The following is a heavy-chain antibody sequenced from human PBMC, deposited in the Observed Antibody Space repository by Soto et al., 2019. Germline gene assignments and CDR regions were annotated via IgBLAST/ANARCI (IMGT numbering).Heavy chain of an antibody. CDR3: ANDRGNYGDGGLDY. J-gene: IGHJ4*02. Sequence: EVQLVESGGDLVQPGGSLRLSCVASGFIVSGSYMSWVRQAPGEGLEWVSGMYPDGSRHYAESVKGRVAISRQNSENPVYLQMNSLRTEDTAVYYCANDRGNYGDGGLDYWGQGTLVTVSS. D-gene: IGHD4-17*01. CDR1: GFIVSGSY. V-gene: IGHV3-53*04. CDR2: MYPDGSR.